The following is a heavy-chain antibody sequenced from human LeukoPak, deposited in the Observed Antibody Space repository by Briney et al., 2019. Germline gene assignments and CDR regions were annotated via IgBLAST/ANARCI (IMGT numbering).Heavy chain of an antibody. Sequence: SETLSHTCTVSGYSISSGYWWGWIRQPPGKGLEWIGSIYRSGSTYYNPSLKSRVTISVDMSKNQFSLKLSSVTAADTAVYYCARGDSSSSPDFDYWGQGTLVTVSS. J-gene: IGHJ4*02. CDR1: GYSISSGYW. CDR3: ARGDSSSSPDFDY. V-gene: IGHV4-38-2*02. CDR2: IYRSGST. D-gene: IGHD6-6*01.